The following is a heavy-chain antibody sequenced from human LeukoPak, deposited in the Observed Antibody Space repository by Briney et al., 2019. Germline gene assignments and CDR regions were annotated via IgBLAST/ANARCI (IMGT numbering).Heavy chain of an antibody. J-gene: IGHJ4*02. CDR3: ARVRGGNYFDY. V-gene: IGHV3-53*01. Sequence: PGGSLRLSCAASGFTVSSNYMSWVRQAPGKGLEWVSVIYSGGSTYYADSVKGRFTIPRDNSKNTLYLQMNSLRAEDTAVYYCARVRGGNYFDYWGQGTLVTVSS. CDR2: IYSGGST. D-gene: IGHD3-16*01. CDR1: GFTVSSNY.